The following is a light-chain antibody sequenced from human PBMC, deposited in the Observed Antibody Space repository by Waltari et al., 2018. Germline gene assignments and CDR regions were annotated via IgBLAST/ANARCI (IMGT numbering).Light chain of an antibody. CDR2: DDA. CDR1: SIGSHS. CDR3: QVWDSSRDHPV. V-gene: IGLV3-21*02. J-gene: IGLJ1*01. Sequence: SDVLTQAPSVSVAPGQTATITCRGTSIGSHSVPWYQQRPGQAPVVVVYDDAYRASGIPERISGSGSGNAATLTISRVQPGDEADYYCQVWDSSRDHPVFGPGTRVTVL.